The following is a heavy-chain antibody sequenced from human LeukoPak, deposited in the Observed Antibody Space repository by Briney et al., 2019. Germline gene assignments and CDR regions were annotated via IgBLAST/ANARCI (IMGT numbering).Heavy chain of an antibody. CDR1: GYTFTSYG. D-gene: IGHD2-2*02. CDR2: ISAYNGNT. J-gene: IGHJ4*02. Sequence: SVKVSCKASGYTFTSYGISWVRQAPGQGLEWMGWISAYNGNTNYAQKLRGRVTMTTDTSTSTAYMELRSLRSDDTAVYYCALLRDYCSSTSCYSPFDYWGQGTLVTVSS. CDR3: ALLRDYCSSTSCYSPFDY. V-gene: IGHV1-18*01.